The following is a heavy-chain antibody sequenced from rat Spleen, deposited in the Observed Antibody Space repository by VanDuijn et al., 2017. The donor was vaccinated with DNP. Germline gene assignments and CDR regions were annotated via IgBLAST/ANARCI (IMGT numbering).Heavy chain of an antibody. CDR3: TQLGY. CDR1: GFSVTNYN. CDR2: MWSGGTA. Sequence: QVQLMESGPGLVQPSETLSLTCTVSGFSVTNYNVHWVRQPPGKGLEWMGVMWSGGTADYSSVLRSRLSISRDTSKNQVLLKMNSLQSEDTATYYCTQLGYWGQGVMVTVSS. D-gene: IGHD1-3*01. J-gene: IGHJ2*01. V-gene: IGHV2-45*01.